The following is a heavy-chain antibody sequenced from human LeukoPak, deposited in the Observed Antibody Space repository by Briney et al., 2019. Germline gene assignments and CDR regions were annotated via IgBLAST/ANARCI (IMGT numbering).Heavy chain of an antibody. CDR1: GFTFSNYN. J-gene: IGHJ6*03. Sequence: GGSLRLSCADSGFTFSNYNMNWVRQAPGKGLEWVANIKQDGSEKYYVDSVKGRFTISRDNAKNSLYLQMNSLRAEDTAVYYCARSRGSGYYYGYYYYMDVWGKGTTVTVSS. CDR2: IKQDGSEK. V-gene: IGHV3-7*01. CDR3: ARSRGSGYYYGYYYYMDV. D-gene: IGHD3-22*01.